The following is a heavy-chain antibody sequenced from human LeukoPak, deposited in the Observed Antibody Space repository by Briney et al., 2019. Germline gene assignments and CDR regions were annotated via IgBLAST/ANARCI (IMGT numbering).Heavy chain of an antibody. D-gene: IGHD5-12*01. J-gene: IGHJ4*02. CDR2: INLDGSEK. CDR1: GFIFSTSW. V-gene: IGHV3-7*01. Sequence: GGSLRLSCTASGFIFSTSWMTWVRQAPGKGLEWVANINLDGSEKYYVDSVKGRFTISRDNAKNSLYLQMNSLRAEDTAVYYCARVRRIVATIDYFDYWGQGTLVTVSS. CDR3: ARVRRIVATIDYFDY.